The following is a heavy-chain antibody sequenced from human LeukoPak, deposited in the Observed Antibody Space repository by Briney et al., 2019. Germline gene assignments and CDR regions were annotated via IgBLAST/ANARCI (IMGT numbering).Heavy chain of an antibody. CDR3: ARKDNLDY. V-gene: IGHV3-74*01. CDR1: GFTLSSYW. J-gene: IGHJ4*02. CDR2: IKSDGSST. D-gene: IGHD1-14*01. Sequence: WGSLRLSCAASGFTLSSYWMHWVRQVPGKGLVWVSRIKSDGSSTSYADSVKGRFTISRDNAKNTLYLQMNSLRVEDTAVYYCARKDNLDYWGQGTLVTVSS.